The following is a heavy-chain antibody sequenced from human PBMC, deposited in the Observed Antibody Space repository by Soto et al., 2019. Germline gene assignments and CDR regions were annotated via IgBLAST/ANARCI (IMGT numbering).Heavy chain of an antibody. CDR1: GYTFTSYG. CDR3: AREIGDSSGYYYYFDY. V-gene: IGHV1-18*01. CDR2: ISAYNGNT. Sequence: ASVKVSCKASGYTFTSYGISWLRQAPGQGLEWMGWISAYNGNTNYAQKLQGRVTMTTDTSTSTVYMELRSLRSDDTAVYYCAREIGDSSGYYYYFDYWGQGTLVTVSS. J-gene: IGHJ4*02. D-gene: IGHD3-22*01.